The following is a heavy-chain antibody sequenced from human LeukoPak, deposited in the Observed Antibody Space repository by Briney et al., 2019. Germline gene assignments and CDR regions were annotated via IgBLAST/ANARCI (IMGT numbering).Heavy chain of an antibody. V-gene: IGHV4-59*08. D-gene: IGHD5-18*01. CDR3: ARSATRFVDTAMVSFDY. CDR1: GGSISSYY. J-gene: IGHJ4*02. CDR2: IYYSGST. Sequence: PSETLSLTCTVSGGSISSYYWSWIRQPPGKGLEWMGYIYYSGSTNYNPSLKSRVTISVDTSKNQFSLKLSSVTAADTAVYYCARSATRFVDTAMVSFDYWGQGTLVTVSS.